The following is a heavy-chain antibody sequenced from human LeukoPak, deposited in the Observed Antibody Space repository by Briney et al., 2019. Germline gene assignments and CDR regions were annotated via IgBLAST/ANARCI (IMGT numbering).Heavy chain of an antibody. CDR3: ASGSRDFELPRSY. D-gene: IGHD1-26*01. V-gene: IGHV3-21*01. CDR1: GFTFSSYS. Sequence: GGSLRLSCAASGFTFSSYSMNWVRQAPGKGLEWVSSISSSSSYIYYADSVKGRFTISRDNAKNSLYLQMNSLRAEDTAVYYCASGSRDFELPRSYWGQGTLVTVSS. CDR2: ISSSSSYI. J-gene: IGHJ4*02.